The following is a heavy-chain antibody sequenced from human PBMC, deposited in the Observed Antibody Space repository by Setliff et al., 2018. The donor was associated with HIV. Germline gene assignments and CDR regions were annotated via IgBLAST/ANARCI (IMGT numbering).Heavy chain of an antibody. Sequence: SETLSLTCAVYGGSFSDYYWSWIRQPPGKGLEWTGEINHSGSTNYNPSLKRRVTISVDTSKNQFSLKLNSVTAADTAVYYCARVRLELRQYWFDSWGQGSPVTVSS. CDR1: GGSFSDYY. J-gene: IGHJ5*01. V-gene: IGHV4-34*01. D-gene: IGHD1-7*01. CDR2: INHSGST. CDR3: ARVRLELRQYWFDS.